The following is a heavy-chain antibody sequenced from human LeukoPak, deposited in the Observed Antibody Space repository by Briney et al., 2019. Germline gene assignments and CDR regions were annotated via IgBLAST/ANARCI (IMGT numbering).Heavy chain of an antibody. CDR1: GYTFTSYG. CDR2: FDPEDGET. CDR3: ATRREKQQLVDY. J-gene: IGHJ4*02. Sequence: ASVKVSCKASGYTFTSYGISWVRQAPGQGLEWRGGFDPEDGETIYAQKFQGRVTMTEDTSTDTAYMELSSLRSEDTAVYYCATRREKQQLVDYWGQGTLVTVSS. D-gene: IGHD6-13*01. V-gene: IGHV1-24*01.